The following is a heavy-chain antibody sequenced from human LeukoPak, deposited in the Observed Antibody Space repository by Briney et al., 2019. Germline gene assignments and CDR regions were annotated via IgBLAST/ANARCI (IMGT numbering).Heavy chain of an antibody. CDR1: GFTFSSYA. CDR3: ARASAAHPFDY. V-gene: IGHV3-30-3*01. Sequence: GGSLRLSCAASGFTFSSYAMPWVRQAPGKGLEWVAVISYDGSNKYYADSVKGRFTISRDNSKNTLYLQMNSLRAEDTAVYYCARASAAHPFDYWGQGTLVTVSS. CDR2: ISYDGSNK. J-gene: IGHJ4*02. D-gene: IGHD6-6*01.